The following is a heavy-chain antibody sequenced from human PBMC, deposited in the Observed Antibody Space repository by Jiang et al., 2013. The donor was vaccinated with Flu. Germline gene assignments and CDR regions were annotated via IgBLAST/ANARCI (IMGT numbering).Heavy chain of an antibody. CDR3: AILISTLTTVDY. Sequence: SGAEVKKPGASVKVSCKASGYTFSNYGISWVRQAPGQGLEWMGWIGVYNGNTLYTKKLQDRLTVTADTNTSTAYMELRSLRSDDTAVYYCAILISTLTTVDYWGQGTLVTVSS. D-gene: IGHD3-9*01. V-gene: IGHV1-18*01. CDR1: GYTFSNYG. CDR2: IGVYNGNT. J-gene: IGHJ4*02.